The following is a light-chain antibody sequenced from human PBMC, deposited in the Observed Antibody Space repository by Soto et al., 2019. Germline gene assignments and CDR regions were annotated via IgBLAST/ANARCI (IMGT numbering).Light chain of an antibody. CDR2: GAS. CDR3: QQYGSSAPIT. V-gene: IGKV3-20*01. J-gene: IGKJ5*01. CDR1: QSVSNNY. Sequence: EIVLTQSPATLSLSPGERATLSCRASQSVSNNYLAWYQQKPGQAPRLLIYGASNRATGIPDRFSGSGSETDFTLTISRLEPEDFALYYCQQYGSSAPITFGQGTRLEIK.